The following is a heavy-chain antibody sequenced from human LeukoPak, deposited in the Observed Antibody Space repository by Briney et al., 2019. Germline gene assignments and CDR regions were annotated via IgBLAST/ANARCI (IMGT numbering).Heavy chain of an antibody. CDR2: IIPIFGTA. J-gene: IGHJ5*02. CDR3: ARDIAAGGIQLRWFDP. V-gene: IGHV1-69*06. CDR1: GGTFSSYA. D-gene: IGHD5-18*01. Sequence: ASLKVSCKASGGTFSSYAISWVRQAPGQGLEWMGGIIPIFGTANYAQKFQGRVTITADKSTSTAYMELSSLRSEDTAVYYCARDIAAGGIQLRWFDPWGQGTLVTVSS.